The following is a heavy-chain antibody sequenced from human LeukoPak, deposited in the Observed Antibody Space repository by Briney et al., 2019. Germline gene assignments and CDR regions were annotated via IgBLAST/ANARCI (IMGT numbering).Heavy chain of an antibody. Sequence: SETLSLTCAVYGGSFSGHYWSWIRQPPGKGLEWIGEINHSGSTNYNPSLKSRVTISVDTSKNQFSLKLSSVTAADTAVYYCATDATMVRGAGYYWGQGTLVTVSS. J-gene: IGHJ4*02. CDR3: ATDATMVRGAGYY. CDR2: INHSGST. D-gene: IGHD3-10*01. V-gene: IGHV4-34*01. CDR1: GGSFSGHY.